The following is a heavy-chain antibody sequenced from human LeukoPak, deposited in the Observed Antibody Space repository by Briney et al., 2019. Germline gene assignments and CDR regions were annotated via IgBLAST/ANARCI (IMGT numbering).Heavy chain of an antibody. CDR2: IYPGDSDT. CDR3: ARLGPGCYYDSSGYCWFDP. J-gene: IGHJ5*02. V-gene: IGHV5-51*01. CDR1: GYSFTSYW. D-gene: IGHD3-22*01. Sequence: GESLKISCKGSGYSFTSYWIGWGRQMPGKGLEWMGIIYPGDSDTRYSPSFQGQVTISADKSISTAYLQWSSLKASDTAMYYCARLGPGCYYDSSGYCWFDPWGQGTLVTVSS.